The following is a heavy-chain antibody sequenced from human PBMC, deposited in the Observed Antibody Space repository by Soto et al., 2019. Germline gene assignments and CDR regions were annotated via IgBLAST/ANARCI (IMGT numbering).Heavy chain of an antibody. Sequence: EVQVVESGGGLVQPGGSLRLSCAASGFTVSSDYMNWVRQAPGKGLEWVSVIYSGGSTYYADSVKGRFTISRDNSKNTLYLQMNSLRAEDTAVYYCARDPGDSSGMIVGGQGTTVTVSS. J-gene: IGHJ6*02. CDR1: GFTVSSDY. V-gene: IGHV3-66*01. D-gene: IGHD3-22*01. CDR3: ARDPGDSSGMIV. CDR2: IYSGGST.